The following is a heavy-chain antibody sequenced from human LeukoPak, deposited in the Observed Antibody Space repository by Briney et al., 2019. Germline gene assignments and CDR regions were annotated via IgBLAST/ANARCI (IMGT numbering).Heavy chain of an antibody. CDR2: ITGSSSTI. CDR1: GFTFSSYS. D-gene: IGHD3/OR15-3a*01. CDR3: ARTGLGMYSFDS. V-gene: IGHV3-48*01. J-gene: IGHJ4*02. Sequence: GGSLRLSCAASGFTFSSYSMNWVRQAAGKGLEWVSYITGSSSTINYADSVKGRFTITRDKAKNSLYLQMNSLRAEDTAVYYCARTGLGMYSFDSWGQGTLVTVSS.